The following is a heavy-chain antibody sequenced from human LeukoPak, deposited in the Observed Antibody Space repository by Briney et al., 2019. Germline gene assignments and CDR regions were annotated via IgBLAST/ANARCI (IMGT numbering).Heavy chain of an antibody. CDR3: WGGGGGGSNWSDH. CDR2: ITQDGSGE. V-gene: IGHV3-7*01. J-gene: IGHJ5*02. Sequence: GGSLRLSCAASGFTFSKYWMNWVRQAPGKGLDWVATITQDGSGEYYVDSLKGRFTISRDNAKNSLYLQMNSLRAEDTAVYYCWGGGGGGSNWSDHWGRGTLVTVSS. D-gene: IGHD3-16*01. CDR1: GFTFSKYW.